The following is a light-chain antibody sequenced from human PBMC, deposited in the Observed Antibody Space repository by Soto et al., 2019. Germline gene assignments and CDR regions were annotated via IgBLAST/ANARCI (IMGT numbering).Light chain of an antibody. CDR2: GAS. CDR1: QSVSSN. J-gene: IGKJ1*01. CDR3: QQYNNWPPWT. Sequence: EIVMTQSPATLSVSPGERATLSCRASQSVSSNLAWYQQKPGQAPRLLIYGASTRATGIPARFSGSGSGTKFTLNISSLQSEDFAVYYCQQYNNWPPWTLGQGTKVDIK. V-gene: IGKV3-15*01.